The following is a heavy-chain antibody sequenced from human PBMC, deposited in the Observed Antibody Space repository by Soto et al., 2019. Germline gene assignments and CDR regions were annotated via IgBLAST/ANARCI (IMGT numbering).Heavy chain of an antibody. V-gene: IGHV3-64*01. CDR2: ITSNGGNK. CDR1: GFTFSSYA. Sequence: PCGSLRLSCAASGFTFSSYAMHWVRQAPGKGLEYVSAITSNGGNKYYANSVKGRFTISRDNSKNTLYLQMGSLRAEDMAVYYCARGGDYYYYYYMDVWGKGTTVTVSS. D-gene: IGHD3-16*01. CDR3: ARGGDYYYYYYMDV. J-gene: IGHJ6*03.